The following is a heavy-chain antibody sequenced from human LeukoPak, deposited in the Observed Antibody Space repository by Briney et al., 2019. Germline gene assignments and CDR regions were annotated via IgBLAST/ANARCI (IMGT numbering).Heavy chain of an antibody. CDR1: GGSFSGYY. D-gene: IGHD2-15*01. CDR2: INHSGST. CDR3: ARPGYCSGGSCYYYYGLDV. J-gene: IGHJ6*02. Sequence: SETLSLTCAVYGGSFSGYYWSWIRQPPGKGLERIGEINHSGSTNYNPSLKSRVTISVDTSKNQFSLKLSSATAADTAVYYCARPGYCSGGSCYYYYGLDVWGQGTTVTVSS. V-gene: IGHV4-34*01.